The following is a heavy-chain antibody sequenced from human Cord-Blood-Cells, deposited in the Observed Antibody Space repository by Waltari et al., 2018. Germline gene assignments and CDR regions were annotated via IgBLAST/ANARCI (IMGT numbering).Heavy chain of an antibody. CDR1: GGSFSGSY. D-gene: IGHD6-6*01. J-gene: IGHJ5*02. V-gene: IGHV4-34*01. CDR3: ARESIEGQLVDWFDP. CDR2: INHSGST. Sequence: QVQLQQWGAGLLKPSETLSLTCAVYGGSFSGSYWSWIRQPPGKGLEWIGEINHSGSTNYNPSLKSRVTISVDTSKNQFSLKLSSVTAADTAVYYCARESIEGQLVDWFDPWGQGTLVTVSS.